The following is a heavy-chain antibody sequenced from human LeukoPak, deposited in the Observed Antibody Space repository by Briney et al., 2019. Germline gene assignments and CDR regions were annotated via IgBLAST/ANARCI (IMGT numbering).Heavy chain of an antibody. CDR1: GFAFSNFA. V-gene: IGHV3-30*03. Sequence: GGSLRLSCAASGFAFSNFAMHWVRQVPGKGLGWMAFISYDGSYEFYVDSVKGRFTISRDNSKNTLYLEMNSLRSDDTAVYYCAAEMDAFDIWGQGTLVTVSS. J-gene: IGHJ3*02. CDR2: ISYDGSYE. CDR3: AAEMDAFDI. D-gene: IGHD2-8*01.